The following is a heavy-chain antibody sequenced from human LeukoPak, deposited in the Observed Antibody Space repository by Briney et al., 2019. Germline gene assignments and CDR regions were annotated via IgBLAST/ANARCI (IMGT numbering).Heavy chain of an antibody. V-gene: IGHV4-61*01. CDR1: GGSVSSGSYY. CDR3: ARGRSNYYGMDV. J-gene: IGHJ6*02. CDR2: IYYSGST. Sequence: SETLSLTCTVSGGSVSSGSYYWSWIRQPPGKGLEWIGYIYYSGSTNYNPSLKSRVTISVDTSKNQFSLKLSSVTAADTAVYYCARGRSNYYGMDVWGQGTTVTVSS. D-gene: IGHD1-26*01.